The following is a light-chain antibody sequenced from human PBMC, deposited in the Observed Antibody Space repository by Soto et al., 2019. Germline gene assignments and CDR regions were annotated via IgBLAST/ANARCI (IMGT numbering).Light chain of an antibody. J-gene: IGKJ1*01. CDR1: QSVRGDY. V-gene: IGKV3-20*01. Sequence: EIVLTQSPDTLSLSPGERATLSCRASQSVRGDYLAWYQQKPDQAPRLLIYGASSRATGIPDRFSGGAAGTDFTLTISRLEPEDFAVYYCQQYGSSPGTFGQGTKVEVK. CDR2: GAS. CDR3: QQYGSSPGT.